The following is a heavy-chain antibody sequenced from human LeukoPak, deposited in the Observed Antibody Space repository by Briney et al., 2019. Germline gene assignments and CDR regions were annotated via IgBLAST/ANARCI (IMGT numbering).Heavy chain of an antibody. CDR2: ILSSGST. V-gene: IGHV4-59*01. J-gene: IGHJ3*02. CDR1: SGSINNYY. Sequence: SEALSLTCTVSSGSINNYYWSWIRQTPGKGLEWIGYILSSGSTNYNPSVKSRVTISVDTSKNQFSLKLSSVTAADTAVYYCARTNQISETAFDIWGQGTMVIVSS. D-gene: IGHD1-14*01. CDR3: ARTNQISETAFDI.